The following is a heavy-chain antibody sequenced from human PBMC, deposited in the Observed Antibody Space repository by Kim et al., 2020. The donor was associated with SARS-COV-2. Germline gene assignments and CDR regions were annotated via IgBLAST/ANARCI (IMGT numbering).Heavy chain of an antibody. CDR3: AKAGGPLGDRAFYGMDV. CDR1: GFTFSSYG. CDR2: ISYDGSNK. V-gene: IGHV3-30*18. D-gene: IGHD3-16*01. Sequence: GGSLRLSCAASGFTFSSYGMHWVRQAPGKGLEWVAVISYDGSNKYYADSVKGRFTISRDNSKNTLYLQMNSLRAEDTAVYYCAKAGGPLGDRAFYGMDVWGQGTTVTVSS. J-gene: IGHJ6*02.